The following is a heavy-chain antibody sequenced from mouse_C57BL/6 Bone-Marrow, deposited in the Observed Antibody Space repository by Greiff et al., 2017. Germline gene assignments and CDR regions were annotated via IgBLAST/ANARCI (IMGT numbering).Heavy chain of an antibody. Sequence: EVKVVESGGGLVQPGESLKLSCESNEYEFPSHDMSWVRKTPEKRMEVVAAINSDGGRTYYPDTMERRFIISRDNTKKTLYLQMISLRSEDTALYYFARHDGVEVPFAYWGQGTLVTVSA. D-gene: IGHD2-3*01. CDR1: EYEFPSHD. CDR3: ARHDGVEVPFAY. V-gene: IGHV5-2*01. J-gene: IGHJ3*01. CDR2: INSDGGRT.